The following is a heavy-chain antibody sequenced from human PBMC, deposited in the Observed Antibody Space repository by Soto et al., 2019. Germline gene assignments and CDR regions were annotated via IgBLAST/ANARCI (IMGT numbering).Heavy chain of an antibody. J-gene: IGHJ6*02. D-gene: IGHD3-9*01. CDR2: ISSSSSYI. CDR3: ARDIHPPVLRFFDLSMDV. V-gene: IGHV3-21*01. Sequence: EVQLVESGGGLVKPGGSLRLSCAASGFTFSSYSMNWVRQAPGTGLEWVSSISSSSSYIYYADSVKGRFTISRDNAKNSLYLQMNSLRAEDTAVYYCARDIHPPVLRFFDLSMDVWGQGTTVTVSS. CDR1: GFTFSSYS.